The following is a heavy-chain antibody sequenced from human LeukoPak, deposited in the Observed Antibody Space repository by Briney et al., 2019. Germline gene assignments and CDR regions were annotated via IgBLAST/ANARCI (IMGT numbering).Heavy chain of an antibody. CDR1: GFTFSSYA. CDR2: ISGSGGST. CDR3: ARGVGDADAFDI. J-gene: IGHJ3*02. D-gene: IGHD3-16*01. V-gene: IGHV3-23*01. Sequence: GGSLRLSCAASGFTFSSYAMSWVRQAPGKGLEWVSAISGSGGSTYYADSVKGRFTISRDNAKNSLYLQMNSLRAEDTAVYYCARGVGDADAFDIWGQGTMVTVSS.